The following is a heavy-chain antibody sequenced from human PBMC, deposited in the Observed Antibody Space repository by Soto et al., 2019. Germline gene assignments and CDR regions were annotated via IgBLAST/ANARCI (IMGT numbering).Heavy chain of an antibody. J-gene: IGHJ6*02. CDR3: ARGLRYFDWGYYYGMDV. V-gene: IGHV4-59*01. CDR2: IYYSGST. CDR1: GGYISSYY. D-gene: IGHD3-9*01. Sequence: PSETMSLTCTVSGGYISSYYWSWIRKTQGKGLEWIGYIYYSGSTNYNPSLKSRVTISVDTSKNQFSLKLSSVTAADTAVYYCARGLRYFDWGYYYGMDVWGQGTTVTVSS.